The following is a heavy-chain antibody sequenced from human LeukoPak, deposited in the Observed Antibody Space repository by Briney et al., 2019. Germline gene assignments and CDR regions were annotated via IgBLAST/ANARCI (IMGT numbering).Heavy chain of an antibody. Sequence: PGASVKVSCKASGYTFTGYYMHWVRQAPGQGLEWMGWINPNSGGTNYAQKFQGRVTMTRDTSISTAYMELSRLRSDDTAVYYCARLSRDMEGFRNGGEYYFDYWGQGTLVTVSS. CDR1: GYTFTGYY. CDR2: INPNSGGT. V-gene: IGHV1-2*02. D-gene: IGHD3-16*01. J-gene: IGHJ4*02. CDR3: ARLSRDMEGFRNGGEYYFDY.